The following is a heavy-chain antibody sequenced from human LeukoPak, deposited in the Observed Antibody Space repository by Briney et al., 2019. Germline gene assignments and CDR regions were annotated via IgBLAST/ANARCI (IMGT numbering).Heavy chain of an antibody. D-gene: IGHD3-10*01. CDR2: IYYSGST. CDR3: ARRYGSGSYFFYDY. J-gene: IGHJ4*02. V-gene: IGHV4-59*08. Sequence: SETLSLTCTVSGGSISSYYWSWIRQPPGKGLEWIGYIYYSGSTNYNPSLKSRVTISVDTSKNQLSLKLSSVTAADTAVYYCARRYGSGSYFFYDYWGQGTLVTVSS. CDR1: GGSISSYY.